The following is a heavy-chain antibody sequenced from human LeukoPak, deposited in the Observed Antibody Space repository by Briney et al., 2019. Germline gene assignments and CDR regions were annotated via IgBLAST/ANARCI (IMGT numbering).Heavy chain of an antibody. D-gene: IGHD6-19*01. J-gene: IGHJ4*02. CDR1: GFSFTSSW. Sequence: GESLKISCKGSGFSFTSSWISWVRQMPGTGLEWMGRIDPSDSYTNYSPSFQGHVTISADKSISTAYVQWSSLKASDTAIYYCARHDDEQCLDYWGQGTLVTVSS. CDR2: IDPSDSYT. CDR3: ARHDDEQCLDY. V-gene: IGHV5-10-1*01.